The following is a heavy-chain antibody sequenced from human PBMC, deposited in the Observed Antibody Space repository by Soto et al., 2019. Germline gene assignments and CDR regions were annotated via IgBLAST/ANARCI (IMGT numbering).Heavy chain of an antibody. Sequence: SETLSLTCTVSGGSINSGGYYWSWIRQHPGKGLEWIGYIYYSGFTYNNPSLKSRVTISLDTSKNQFSLKLTSVTAADTAVYYGAREDITADNLFDPWGQGTLVTVAS. V-gene: IGHV4-31*03. CDR3: AREDITADNLFDP. CDR2: IYYSGFT. J-gene: IGHJ5*02. D-gene: IGHD6-13*01. CDR1: GGSINSGGYY.